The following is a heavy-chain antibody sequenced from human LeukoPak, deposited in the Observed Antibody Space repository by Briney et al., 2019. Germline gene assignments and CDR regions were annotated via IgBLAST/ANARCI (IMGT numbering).Heavy chain of an antibody. J-gene: IGHJ4*02. D-gene: IGHD1-26*01. Sequence: GGSLRLSCAASGFTFSSYGMHWVRQAPGKGLEWVAVISYDGSNKYYADSVKGRFTISRDNSKNTLYLQMNSLSAEDTAVYYCAKGIYSGRDYFDYWGQGALVTVSS. CDR3: AKGIYSGRDYFDY. CDR2: ISYDGSNK. V-gene: IGHV3-30*18. CDR1: GFTFSSYG.